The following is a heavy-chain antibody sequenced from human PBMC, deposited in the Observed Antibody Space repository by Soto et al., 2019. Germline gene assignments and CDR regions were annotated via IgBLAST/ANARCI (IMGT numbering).Heavy chain of an antibody. CDR1: GYSFTSYW. J-gene: IGHJ3*02. D-gene: IGHD2-15*01. V-gene: IGHV5-51*01. CDR2: IYPGDSDT. CDR3: ARLIVVVVAATGSGDAFDI. Sequence: GESLKISCKGSGYSFTSYWIGWVRQMPGKGLEWMGIIYPGDSDTRYSPSFQGQVTISADKSISTAYLQWSSLKASDTAMYYCARLIVVVVAATGSGDAFDIWGQGTMVTVSS.